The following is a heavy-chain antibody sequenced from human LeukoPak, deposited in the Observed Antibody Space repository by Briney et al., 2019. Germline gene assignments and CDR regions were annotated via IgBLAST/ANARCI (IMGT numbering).Heavy chain of an antibody. D-gene: IGHD2-21*01. Sequence: PGGSLRLSCAASGFSFSSYGMHWVRQDPGKGLEWATVISYDGSKTNYADSVKGRFTVSRDNSRNSLFLQMNSLRPEDTAVYYCAKGAVLLWSSTYDSWGQGTLVTVSS. CDR1: GFSFSSYG. V-gene: IGHV3-30*18. CDR3: AKGAVLLWSSTYDS. J-gene: IGHJ4*02. CDR2: ISYDGSKT.